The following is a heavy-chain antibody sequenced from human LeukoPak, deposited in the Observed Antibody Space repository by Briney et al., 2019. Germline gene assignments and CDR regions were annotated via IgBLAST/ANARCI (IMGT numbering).Heavy chain of an antibody. CDR1: GFTFSSYS. Sequence: GGSLRLSCAASGFTFSSYSMNWGRQAPGTGLGWVSYMSSSGSTRDYANSVKGRFTLSTDNDKTSMYLQMTSLRAEDTAVSYCARVVAVAGTRGPYYWGQGTLVTVSS. J-gene: IGHJ4*02. CDR3: ARVVAVAGTRGPYY. D-gene: IGHD6-19*01. CDR2: MSSSGSTR. V-gene: IGHV3-48*04.